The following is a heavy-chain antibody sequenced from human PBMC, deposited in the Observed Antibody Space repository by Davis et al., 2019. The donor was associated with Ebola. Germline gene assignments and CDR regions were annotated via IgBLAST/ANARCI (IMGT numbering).Heavy chain of an antibody. CDR1: GYSFTSYW. CDR2: ICPGDSDT. V-gene: IGHV5-51*01. D-gene: IGHD1-26*01. Sequence: GESLKISCKASGYSFTSYWIGWVRQMPGKGLEWMGIICPGDSDTRYSPSFQGQVTISADKSISTAYLQWSSLKASDTAMYYCARQEALVGATSFDYWGQGTLVTVSS. CDR3: ARQEALVGATSFDY. J-gene: IGHJ4*02.